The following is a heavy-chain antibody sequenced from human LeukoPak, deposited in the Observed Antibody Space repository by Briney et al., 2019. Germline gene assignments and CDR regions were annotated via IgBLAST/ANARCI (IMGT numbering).Heavy chain of an antibody. CDR3: ARAQLGYNWFDP. J-gene: IGHJ5*02. Sequence: GGSLRLSCAASGFSVTTYTMNWVRQAPGKGLEWVSSISSSSTYIYYAASVRGRFTIAKDNANNSLYLQMNSLTADDTAVYYCARAQLGYNWFDPWGQGTLVTVSP. CDR2: ISSSSTYI. CDR1: GFSVTTYT. V-gene: IGHV3-21*01. D-gene: IGHD1-1*01.